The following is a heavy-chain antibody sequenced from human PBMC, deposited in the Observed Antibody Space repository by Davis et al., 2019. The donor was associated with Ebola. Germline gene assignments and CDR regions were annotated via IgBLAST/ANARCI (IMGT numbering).Heavy chain of an antibody. CDR3: ARFNYYDSSGYLRYFDY. V-gene: IGHV4-59*01. CDR2: IYYSGST. J-gene: IGHJ4*02. Sequence: SETLSLTCTVSGGSISSYYWSWIRQPPGKGLEWIGYIYYSGSTNYNPSLKSRVTISVDTSKNQFSLKLSSVTAADTAVYYCARFNYYDSSGYLRYFDYWGQGTLVTVSS. D-gene: IGHD3-22*01. CDR1: GGSISSYY.